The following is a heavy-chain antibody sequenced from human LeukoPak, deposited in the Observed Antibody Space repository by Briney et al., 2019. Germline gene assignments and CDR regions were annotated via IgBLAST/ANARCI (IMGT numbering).Heavy chain of an antibody. CDR2: IYSGVPT. CDR1: GVSISRFN. Sequence: KTSETLSLTCTTSGVSISRFNWSWVRQPPGKGLEWIGNIYSGVPTYFNPSLKSRVIISVDTSKNQFSLNLTSVTAADTAMYYCVQTIGWPGFDYWGQGILVTVSS. J-gene: IGHJ4*02. CDR3: VQTIGWPGFDY. V-gene: IGHV4-4*09. D-gene: IGHD6-19*01.